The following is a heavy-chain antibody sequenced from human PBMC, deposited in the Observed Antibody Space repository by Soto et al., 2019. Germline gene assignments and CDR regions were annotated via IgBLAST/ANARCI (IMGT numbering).Heavy chain of an antibody. CDR1: GFRFNTYA. D-gene: IGHD3-22*01. CDR2: ISGSGGST. CDR3: AKGVDYYDSSGYYSYYYNGMDV. V-gene: IGHV3-23*01. J-gene: IGHJ6*02. Sequence: EVQLLESGGGLVQPGGALRVSCAASGFRFNTYAMSWARQAPGKGLGWVSAISGSGGSTYYADSVKGRFTISRDNSENTMYLQMNSLRAEDTAVYYCAKGVDYYDSSGYYSYYYNGMDVWGQGTTVTVSS.